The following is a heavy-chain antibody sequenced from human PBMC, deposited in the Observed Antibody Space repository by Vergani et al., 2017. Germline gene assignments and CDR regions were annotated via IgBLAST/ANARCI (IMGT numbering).Heavy chain of an antibody. V-gene: IGHV4-61*02. CDR3: ARGNPYVDFDI. Sequence: QVQLPGSGPGMVKPSPTLSLTCTVSCGSFNNGSYHWSGLRPPAGKRLEWIGRIHTNGVIHYNPSLNSRATISVDTSRNQISLKLTSVTATDTAIYFCARGNPYVDFDIWGQGTMITVSS. J-gene: IGHJ3*02. CDR1: CGSFNNGSYH. D-gene: IGHD3-16*01. CDR2: IHTNGVI.